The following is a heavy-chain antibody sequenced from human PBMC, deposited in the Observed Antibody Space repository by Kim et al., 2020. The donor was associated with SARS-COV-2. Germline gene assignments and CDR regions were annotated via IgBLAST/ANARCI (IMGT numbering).Heavy chain of an antibody. Sequence: QKLQGRVTMTKDTSTSTAYMALRSLRSDDTAVYYCARASGGGYSYGSFDYWGQGTLVTVSS. J-gene: IGHJ4*02. D-gene: IGHD5-18*01. V-gene: IGHV1-18*01. CDR3: ARASGGGYSYGSFDY.